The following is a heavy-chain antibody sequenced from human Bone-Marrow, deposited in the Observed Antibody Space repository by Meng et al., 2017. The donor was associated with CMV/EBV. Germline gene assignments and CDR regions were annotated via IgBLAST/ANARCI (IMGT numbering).Heavy chain of an antibody. CDR3: ARGWRKVAGPDY. CDR1: GYTFTSYD. CDR2: INPNSGGT. D-gene: IGHD6-19*01. V-gene: IGHV1-2*02. Sequence: ASVKVSCKASGYTFTSYDINWVRQATGQGLEWMGWINPNSGGTNYAQKFQGRVTMTRDTSISTSYMELSRLRSDDTAVYYCARGWRKVAGPDYWGQGTLVTVSS. J-gene: IGHJ4*02.